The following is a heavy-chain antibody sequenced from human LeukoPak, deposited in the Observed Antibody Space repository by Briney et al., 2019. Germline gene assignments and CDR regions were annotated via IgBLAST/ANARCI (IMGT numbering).Heavy chain of an antibody. CDR1: GDSIRSYY. V-gene: IGHV4-59*08. CDR3: ARHLRSFPDY. CDR2: IYYSGTT. Sequence: SETLSLTCTFSGDSIRSYYWSWIRQPPGKGLEWLGYIYYSGTTNYNPSLKSRLTMSLDTSKKHLSLRLTSASAADTAVYYCARHLRSFPDYWGQGTLVTVSS. J-gene: IGHJ4*02. D-gene: IGHD3-3*02.